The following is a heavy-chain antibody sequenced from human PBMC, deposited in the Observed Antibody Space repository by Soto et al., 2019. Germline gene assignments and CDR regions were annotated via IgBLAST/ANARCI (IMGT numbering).Heavy chain of an antibody. Sequence: GGSLRLSCAASGFTFDDYAIHWVRQAPGKGLEWVSGISWNSGSIGYADSVKGRFTISRDNAKNSLYLQMNSLRAEDTALYYCAKDKGEGYYGSGSYFAGYYMDVWGKGTTVTVSS. CDR1: GFTFDDYA. J-gene: IGHJ6*03. D-gene: IGHD3-10*01. CDR2: ISWNSGSI. V-gene: IGHV3-9*01. CDR3: AKDKGEGYYGSGSYFAGYYMDV.